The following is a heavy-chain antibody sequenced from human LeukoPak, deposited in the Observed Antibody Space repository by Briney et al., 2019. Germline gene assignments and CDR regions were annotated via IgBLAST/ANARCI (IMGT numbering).Heavy chain of an antibody. CDR3: ARAAYMSSPDY. Sequence: GGSLRLSCAASGFTFSDYWMLWVRQAPGKGLVWVSRIDNDGSSTTYADSVKGRFTISRDNAKNPLYLQMSSLRAEDTAVYYCARAAYMSSPDYWGQGTLVTVSS. J-gene: IGHJ4*02. CDR1: GFTFSDYW. CDR2: IDNDGSST. D-gene: IGHD6-6*01. V-gene: IGHV3-74*01.